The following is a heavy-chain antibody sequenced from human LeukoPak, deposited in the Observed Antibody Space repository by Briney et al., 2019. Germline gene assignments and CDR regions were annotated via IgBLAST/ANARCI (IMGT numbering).Heavy chain of an antibody. D-gene: IGHD6-19*01. CDR3: ARALIAVGAHYFDY. V-gene: IGHV6-1*01. CDR1: GDSVSSNSAA. Sequence: SQTLSLTCAISGDSVSSNSAAWNWIRQSPSRGLEWLGRTYYRSKWYDYAVSVNSRMTINTDTSKNQFSLQLNSVTPEDTAVYYCARALIAVGAHYFDYWGQGNLVTVSS. J-gene: IGHJ4*02. CDR2: TYYRSKWY.